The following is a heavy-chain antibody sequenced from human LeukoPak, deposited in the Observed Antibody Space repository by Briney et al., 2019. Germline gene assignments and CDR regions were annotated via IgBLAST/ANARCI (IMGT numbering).Heavy chain of an antibody. CDR1: GFTFSNAW. Sequence: PGGSLRLSCAASGFTFSNAWMSWVRQAPGKGLEWVGRIKSKTGGGTTDYAAPVKGRFTISRDNAKNSLYLQMNSLRAEDTAVYYCARQQPFGVVFISFDYWGQGTLVTVSS. CDR3: ARQQPFGVVFISFDY. CDR2: IKSKTGGGTT. D-gene: IGHD3-3*01. V-gene: IGHV3-15*01. J-gene: IGHJ4*02.